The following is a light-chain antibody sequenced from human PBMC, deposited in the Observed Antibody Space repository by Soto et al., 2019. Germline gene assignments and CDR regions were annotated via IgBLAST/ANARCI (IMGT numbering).Light chain of an antibody. CDR3: QQYTSYPT. V-gene: IGKV1-5*03. Sequence: DIQMTQSPSTLSASVGDRVTITCRASQSISSWLAWYQQKPGKAPKLLIYKASSFESGVPSRFSGGGSGTQFTLTISSLHPDDFASYYCQQYTSYPTFGQGTKVEIK. J-gene: IGKJ1*01. CDR2: KAS. CDR1: QSISSW.